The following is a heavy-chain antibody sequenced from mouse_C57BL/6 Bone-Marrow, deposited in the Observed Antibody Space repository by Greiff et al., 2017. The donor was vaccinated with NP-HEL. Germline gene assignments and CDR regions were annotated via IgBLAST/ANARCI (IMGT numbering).Heavy chain of an antibody. Sequence: EVKLVESEGGLVQPGSSMKLSCTASGFTFSDYYMAWVRQVPEKGLEWVANINYDGSSTYYLDSLKSRFIISSDNAQNILYLQMSSLKSEDTGTYYCARDVGPFDYWGQGTTLTVSS. V-gene: IGHV5-16*01. J-gene: IGHJ2*01. CDR1: GFTFSDYY. CDR2: INYDGSST. CDR3: ARDVGPFDY.